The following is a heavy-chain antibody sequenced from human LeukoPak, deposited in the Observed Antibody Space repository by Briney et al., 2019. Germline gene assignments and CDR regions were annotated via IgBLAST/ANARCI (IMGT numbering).Heavy chain of an antibody. CDR1: GFTLDDYA. CDR3: TKDLWFDP. J-gene: IGHJ5*02. V-gene: IGHV3-9*01. CDR2: ISWNSGSI. Sequence: PGRSLRLSCAASGFTLDDYAMHWVRQAPGKGLEWVSGISWNSGSIGYADSVKGRFTISRDNAKNSLYLQMNSLRAEDTALYYCTKDLWFDPWGQGTLVTVSS.